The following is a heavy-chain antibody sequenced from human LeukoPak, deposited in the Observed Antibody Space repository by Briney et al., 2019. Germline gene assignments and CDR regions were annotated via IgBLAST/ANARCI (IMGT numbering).Heavy chain of an antibody. Sequence: GASVKVSCKASGGTFSSYAISWVRQAPGQGLEWMGGIIPIFGTANYAQKFQGRVTITADESTSTAYMELSSLRSEDTAVYYCASDYSSSTYNWFDPWGLGTLVTVSS. J-gene: IGHJ5*02. CDR1: GGTFSSYA. D-gene: IGHD6-6*01. CDR3: ASDYSSSTYNWFDP. V-gene: IGHV1-69*13. CDR2: IIPIFGTA.